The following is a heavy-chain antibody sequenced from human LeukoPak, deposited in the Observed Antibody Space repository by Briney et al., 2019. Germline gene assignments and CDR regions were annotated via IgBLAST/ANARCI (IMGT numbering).Heavy chain of an antibody. J-gene: IGHJ4*02. CDR3: ARMGACGELDYFDY. V-gene: IGHV1-18*01. D-gene: IGHD1-26*01. Sequence: EASVKVSCKASGYTFTSYGISWVRQAPGQGLEWMGWNSAYNGNTNYAQKLQGRVTMTTDTSTSTAYMELRSLRSDDTAVYYCARMGACGELDYFDYWGQGTLVTVSS. CDR1: GYTFTSYG. CDR2: NSAYNGNT.